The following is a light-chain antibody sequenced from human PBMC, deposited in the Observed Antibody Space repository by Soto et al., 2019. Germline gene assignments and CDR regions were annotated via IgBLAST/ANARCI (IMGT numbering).Light chain of an antibody. Sequence: EIVVTQSPSALSCFPVDGFTLSCIASQIVPSDYLAWYHQEPGQAPRLLIYGAFNRATGIPDRFSGRGSGTDFTLSISRLEPGDFGVYFCHQSGKSPRPSGQGTKVDIK. V-gene: IGKV3-20*01. J-gene: IGKJ1*01. CDR2: GAF. CDR3: HQSGKSPRP. CDR1: QIVPSDY.